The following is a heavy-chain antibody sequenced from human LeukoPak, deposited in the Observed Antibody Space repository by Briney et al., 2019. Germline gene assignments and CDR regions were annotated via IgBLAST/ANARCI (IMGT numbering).Heavy chain of an antibody. CDR3: ARAGLVVVPAATPFDAFDI. CDR2: MNPNSGNT. D-gene: IGHD2-2*01. Sequence: ASVKVSCKASGYTFTSYDINWVRQATGQGLEWMGWMNPNSGNTGYAQKFQGRVTITRNTSISTAYMELSSLRSEDTAVYYCARAGLVVVPAATPFDAFDIWGQGTMVTVSS. CDR1: GYTFTSYD. V-gene: IGHV1-8*03. J-gene: IGHJ3*02.